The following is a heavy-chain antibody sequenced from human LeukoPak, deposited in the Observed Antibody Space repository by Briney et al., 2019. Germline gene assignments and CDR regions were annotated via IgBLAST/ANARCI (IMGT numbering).Heavy chain of an antibody. J-gene: IGHJ4*02. V-gene: IGHV3-49*03. CDR3: TRNMDIAMADY. CDR2: IRSKAYGGTT. D-gene: IGHD5-18*01. Sequence: PGRSLRLSCTASGFTFGDYDMSWFRQAPGKGLEWVGFIRSKAYGGTTEYAASVKGRFTISGDDSKSIAYLQMNSLKTEDTAVYYCTRNMDIAMADYWGQGTLVTVSS. CDR1: GFTFGDYD.